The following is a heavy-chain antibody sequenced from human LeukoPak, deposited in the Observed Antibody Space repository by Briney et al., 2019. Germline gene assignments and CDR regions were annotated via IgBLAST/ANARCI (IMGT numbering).Heavy chain of an antibody. CDR3: ARGGDSGGYYAGY. J-gene: IGHJ4*02. CDR2: IYYSGST. D-gene: IGHD3-22*01. CDR1: GGSISSYY. V-gene: IGHV4-59*08. Sequence: SETLSLTCTVSGGSISSYYWSWIRQPPGKGLEWIGYIYYSGSTKYNPSLKSRVTISADTSKKQFSLKLSSVTAADTAVYYCARGGDSGGYYAGYWGQGTLVTVSS.